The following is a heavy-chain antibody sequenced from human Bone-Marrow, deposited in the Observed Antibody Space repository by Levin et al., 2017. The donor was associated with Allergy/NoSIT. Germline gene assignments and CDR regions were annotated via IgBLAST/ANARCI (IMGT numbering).Heavy chain of an antibody. Sequence: AGGSLRLSCAASGFTFSSYAMTWVRQAPGKGLEWVSLVSGSGSSTYYADSVKGRFTVSRDNSKNMLYLGMNSLRAEDTAVYYCAKSDCSGGGCYRNFDYWGQGTLVTVSS. J-gene: IGHJ4*02. CDR3: AKSDCSGGGCYRNFDY. V-gene: IGHV3-23*01. CDR1: GFTFSSYA. D-gene: IGHD2-15*01. CDR2: VSGSGSST.